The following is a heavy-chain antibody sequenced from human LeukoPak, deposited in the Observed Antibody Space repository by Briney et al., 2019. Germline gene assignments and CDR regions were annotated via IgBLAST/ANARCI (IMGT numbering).Heavy chain of an antibody. Sequence: GGSLRLSCAVSGFTFGGYYMSWIRQAPGKGLEWTSYITTSATTIYYADSVKGRFTMSRDNAKNSLFLQMNSLRAEDTAVYYCARARGYCSGGFCYAYYFDYWGQGTLVTVSS. D-gene: IGHD2-15*01. CDR1: GFTFGGYY. CDR3: ARARGYCSGGFCYAYYFDY. J-gene: IGHJ4*02. CDR2: ITTSATTI. V-gene: IGHV3-11*01.